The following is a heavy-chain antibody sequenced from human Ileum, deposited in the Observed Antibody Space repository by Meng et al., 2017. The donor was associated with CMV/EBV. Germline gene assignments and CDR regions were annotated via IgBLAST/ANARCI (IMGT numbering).Heavy chain of an antibody. J-gene: IGHJ4*02. CDR1: GYTFTRNN. Sequence: SCQTSGYTFTRNNIIWVRQAPGQGPEWMGWINTNTGNPTYAQGFTGRFVFSLDTSVNTAYLQITSLKPEDTAVYHCARDGLSGRYFDYWGQGSLVTVSS. D-gene: IGHD1-26*01. CDR2: INTNTGNP. V-gene: IGHV7-4-1*02. CDR3: ARDGLSGRYFDY.